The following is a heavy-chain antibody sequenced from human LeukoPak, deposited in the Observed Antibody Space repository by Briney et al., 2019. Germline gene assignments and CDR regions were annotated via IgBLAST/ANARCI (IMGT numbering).Heavy chain of an antibody. J-gene: IGHJ3*02. D-gene: IGHD2-15*01. CDR3: ARDRVVDDAFDI. V-gene: IGHV1-2*06. Sequence: ASVKVSCKASGYTFTGYYMHWVRQAPGQGLEWMGRINPNSGGTNYAQQFQGRVTMPRDTSISTAYMELIRLRSDATAVYSCARDRVVDDAFDIWGQGTMVTVSS. CDR2: INPNSGGT. CDR1: GYTFTGYY.